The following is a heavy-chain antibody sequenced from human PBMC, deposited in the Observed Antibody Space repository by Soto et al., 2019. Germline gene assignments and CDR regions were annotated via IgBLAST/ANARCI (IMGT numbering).Heavy chain of an antibody. CDR1: GGSISSTHFY. Sequence: PSETLSLTCSVSGGSISSTHFYWGWIRQPPGKGLEWIGSIYYSGSTYYNPSLKSRVTISVDTSKNQFSLKLSSVTAADTAAYYCASGTSLDNSGYYYLDYIDYSGQATLVTVSS. CDR2: IYYSGST. CDR3: ASGTSLDNSGYYYLDYIDY. J-gene: IGHJ4*02. D-gene: IGHD3-22*01. V-gene: IGHV4-39*01.